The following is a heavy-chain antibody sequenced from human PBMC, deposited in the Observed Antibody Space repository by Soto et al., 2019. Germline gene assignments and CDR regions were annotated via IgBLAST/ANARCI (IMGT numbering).Heavy chain of an antibody. D-gene: IGHD1-26*01. CDR3: AKDLRPDGRYDLDY. CDR1: GFNFRIYA. V-gene: IGHV3-23*01. CDR2: MVGDGSSW. Sequence: EVQLLESGGGLAQAGRSLRLSCAASGFNFRIYAMNWVRQAPGKGLEWVSVMVGDGSSWDYADSVRGRFTISRDNSKNTLYLQMNSLRAEDTAVYYCAKDLRPDGRYDLDYWGQGTLVTVSS. J-gene: IGHJ4*02.